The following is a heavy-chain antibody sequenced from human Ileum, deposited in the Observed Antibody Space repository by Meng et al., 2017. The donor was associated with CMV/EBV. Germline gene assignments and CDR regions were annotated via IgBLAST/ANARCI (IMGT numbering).Heavy chain of an antibody. CDR1: GGSISSGDNY. Sequence: CTVSGGSISSGDNYRTWIRQPPGKGLEWIGYISYTGNTYYSPSLKSRVTISADMSKNQFSLKLNSVTVADTAVYYCARDPGSHWFDPWGQGTLVTVSS. D-gene: IGHD7-27*01. CDR3: ARDPGSHWFDP. J-gene: IGHJ5*02. V-gene: IGHV4-30-4*08. CDR2: ISYTGNT.